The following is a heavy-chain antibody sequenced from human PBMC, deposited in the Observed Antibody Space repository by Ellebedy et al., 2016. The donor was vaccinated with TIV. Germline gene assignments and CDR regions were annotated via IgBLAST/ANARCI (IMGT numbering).Heavy chain of an antibody. CDR1: GASISSSSYY. CDR2: LSYTGST. J-gene: IGHJ4*02. Sequence: MPGGSLRLSCSVSGASISSSSYYWGWIRQSPGEGLEWIATLSYTGSTHYTPSLKGRVTISGETSKNQFALKLSSVTAADTAVYYCARHRGHVPNRPWLGGGLVDYWGQGILVTVSS. V-gene: IGHV4-39*01. CDR3: ARHRGHVPNRPWLGGGLVDY. D-gene: IGHD3-10*01.